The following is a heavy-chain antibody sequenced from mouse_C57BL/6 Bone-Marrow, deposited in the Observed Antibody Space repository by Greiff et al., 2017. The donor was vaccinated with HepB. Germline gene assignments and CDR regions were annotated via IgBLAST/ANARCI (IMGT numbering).Heavy chain of an antibody. V-gene: IGHV5-15*01. D-gene: IGHD1-1*01. CDR2: ISNLAYSI. CDR1: GFTFSDYG. Sequence: EVKLVESGGGLVQPGGSLKLSCAASGFTFSDYGMAWVRQAPRKGPEWVAFISNLAYSIYYADTVTGRFTISRENAKNTLYLEMSSLRSEDTAMYYCARQGYYGSSPYWYFDVWGTGTTVTVSS. CDR3: ARQGYYGSSPYWYFDV. J-gene: IGHJ1*03.